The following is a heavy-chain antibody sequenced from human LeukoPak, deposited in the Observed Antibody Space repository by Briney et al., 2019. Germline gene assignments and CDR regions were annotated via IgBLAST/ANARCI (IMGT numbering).Heavy chain of an antibody. CDR3: ARVAYCSGGSCYADNYYGMDV. CDR2: ISAYNGNT. D-gene: IGHD2-15*01. Sequence: ASVKVSCKASGYTFTSYGISWVRQAPGQGLEWMGWISAYNGNTNYAQKLQGGVTMTTDTSTSAAHMELRSLRSDDTAVYYCARVAYCSGGSCYADNYYGMDVWGQGTTVTVSS. J-gene: IGHJ6*02. V-gene: IGHV1-18*01. CDR1: GYTFTSYG.